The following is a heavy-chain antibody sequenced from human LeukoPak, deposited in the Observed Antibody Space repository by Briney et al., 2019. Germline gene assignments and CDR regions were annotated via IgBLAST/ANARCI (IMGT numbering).Heavy chain of an antibody. D-gene: IGHD2-2*01. J-gene: IGHJ4*02. CDR2: INHSGST. V-gene: IGHV4-34*01. CDR1: GGSFSGYY. CDR3: ARVEEIVVVPAATPRRLAFDY. Sequence: PSETLSLTCAASGGSFSGYYWSWIRQPPGKGLEWIGEINHSGSTNYNPSLKSRVTISVDTSKNQFSLKLSSVTAADTAVYYCARVEEIVVVPAATPRRLAFDYWGQGTLVTVSS.